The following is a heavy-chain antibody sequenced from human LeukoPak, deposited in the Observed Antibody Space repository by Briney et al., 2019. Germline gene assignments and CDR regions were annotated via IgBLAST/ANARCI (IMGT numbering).Heavy chain of an antibody. Sequence: GGSLRLSCAASGFTFSSYGMHWVRQAPGKGLEWVAVIWYDGSNKYYADSVKGRFTISRDNSKNTLYLQMNSLRAEDTAVYYCARDLISYGFGESTDDYWGQGTLVTVSS. CDR1: GFTFSSYG. J-gene: IGHJ4*02. V-gene: IGHV3-33*01. CDR3: ARDLISYGFGESTDDY. CDR2: IWYDGSNK. D-gene: IGHD3-10*01.